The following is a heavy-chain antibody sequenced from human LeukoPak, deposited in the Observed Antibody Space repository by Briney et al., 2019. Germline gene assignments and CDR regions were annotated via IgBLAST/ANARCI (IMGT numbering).Heavy chain of an antibody. CDR2: IYYSGST. J-gene: IGHJ4*02. CDR1: GGSISSSSYY. V-gene: IGHV4-39*01. Sequence: SETLSLTCTVSGGSISSSSYYWGWIRQPPGKGLEWIGSIYYSGSTYYNPSLKSRVTISVDTSKNQFSLKLSSVTAADTAVYYCARLHSFYFDYWGQGTLVTVSS. CDR3: ARLHSFYFDY. D-gene: IGHD1-26*01.